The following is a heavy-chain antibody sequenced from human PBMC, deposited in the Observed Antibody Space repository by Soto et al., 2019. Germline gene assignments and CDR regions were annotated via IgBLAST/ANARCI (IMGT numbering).Heavy chain of an antibody. CDR2: IYPGDSDT. V-gene: IGHV5-51*01. D-gene: IGHD5-12*01. CDR1: GYSFTSYW. CDR3: ASSTEYSGYGGMVAFDI. Sequence: GESLKISCKGSGYSFTSYWIGWVRQMPGKGLEWMGIIYPGDSDTRYSPSFQGQVTISADKSISTAYLQWSSLKASDTAMYYCASSTEYSGYGGMVAFDIWGQGTMVTVSS. J-gene: IGHJ3*02.